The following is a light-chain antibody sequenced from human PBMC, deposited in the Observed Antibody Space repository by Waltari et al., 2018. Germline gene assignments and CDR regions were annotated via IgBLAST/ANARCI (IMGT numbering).Light chain of an antibody. CDR1: SSNIGTGYD. J-gene: IGLJ2*01. Sequence: QSVLTQPPSVSGAPGQRVTISCSGSSSNIGTGYDVHWYQQLPGTAPKLLISGTHDRASGVPDRFSGSKSGTSASLAITGLQAEDEADYYCQAYDNTLAHVVFGGGTKLTVL. CDR3: QAYDNTLAHVV. CDR2: GTH. V-gene: IGLV1-40*01.